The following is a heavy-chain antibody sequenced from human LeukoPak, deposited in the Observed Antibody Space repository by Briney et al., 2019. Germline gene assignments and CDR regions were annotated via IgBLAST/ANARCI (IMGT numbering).Heavy chain of an antibody. V-gene: IGHV3-11*04. J-gene: IGHJ6*03. CDR2: ISSSGSTI. Sequence: PGGSLRLSCAASGFTFSDYYMSWIRQAPGKGLEWVSYISSSGSTIFYADSVKGRFTISRDNAKNSLYLQMNSLRAEDTAVYYCARNPPGTTGTDYYYYMDVWGKGTTVTVSS. D-gene: IGHD1-1*01. CDR1: GFTFSDYY. CDR3: ARNPPGTTGTDYYYYMDV.